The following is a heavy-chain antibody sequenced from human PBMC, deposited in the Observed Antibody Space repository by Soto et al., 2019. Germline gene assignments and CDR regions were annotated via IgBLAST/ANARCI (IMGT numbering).Heavy chain of an antibody. CDR1: GGSISSSSYY. CDR2: IYYSGST. J-gene: IGHJ5*02. V-gene: IGHV4-39*01. D-gene: IGHD5-12*01. Sequence: SETLSLTCTVSGGSISSSSYYWGWIRQPPGKGLEWIGSIYYSGSTYYNPSLKSRVTISVDTSKNQFSLKLSSVTAADTAVYYCAGGSGYDLGGWFDPWGQGTLVTVSS. CDR3: AGGSGYDLGGWFDP.